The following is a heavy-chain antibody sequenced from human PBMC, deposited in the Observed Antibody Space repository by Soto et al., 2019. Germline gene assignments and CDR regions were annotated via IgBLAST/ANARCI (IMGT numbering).Heavy chain of an antibody. J-gene: IGHJ4*02. CDR1: GFTFSNAW. CDR3: TTDPFTMIVVLPYSG. V-gene: IGHV3-15*07. CDR2: IKSKSDGGTT. D-gene: IGHD3-22*01. Sequence: GGSLRLSCAASGFTFSNAWMNWVRQAPGKGLEWVGRIKSKSDGGTTDDAAPVKGRFTISRDGSKNTLHLQMNSLKTEDTAVYYRTTDPFTMIVVLPYSGWGQRTQAT.